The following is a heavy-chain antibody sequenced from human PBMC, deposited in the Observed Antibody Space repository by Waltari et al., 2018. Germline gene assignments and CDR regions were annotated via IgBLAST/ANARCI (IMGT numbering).Heavy chain of an antibody. D-gene: IGHD2-15*01. CDR3: ARVGCSAGGCSPPKY. J-gene: IGHJ4*02. CDR2: IYYSGST. CDR1: GGSISSSSYY. Sequence: QLQLQESGPGLVKPSETLSLTCTVSGGSISSSSYYWGWIRQPPGKGLEWIGRIYYSGSTYYNPSRKSRVTISVDTSKNQFSLKLSSVTAEDTAVYYCARVGCSAGGCSPPKYWGQGTLVTVSS. V-gene: IGHV4-39*01.